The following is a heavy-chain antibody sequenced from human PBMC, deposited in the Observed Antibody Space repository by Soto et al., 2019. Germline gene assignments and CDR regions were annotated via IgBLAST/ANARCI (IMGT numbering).Heavy chain of an antibody. V-gene: IGHV3-9*01. J-gene: IGHJ4*02. CDR1: GFTFDDYA. Sequence: EVQLVESGGGLVQPGRSLRLSCAASGFTFDDYAMHWVRQAPGKGLEWVSGISWNSGSIGYADSVKGRFTISRDNAKNSLYLQMNSLRAEDTALYYCATAMVTSSTCDYWGQGTLVTVSS. CDR2: ISWNSGSI. CDR3: ATAMVTSSTCDY. D-gene: IGHD5-18*01.